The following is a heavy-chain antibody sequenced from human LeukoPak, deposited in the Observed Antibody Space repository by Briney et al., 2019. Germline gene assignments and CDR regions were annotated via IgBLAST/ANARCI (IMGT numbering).Heavy chain of an antibody. CDR3: ARDGCSGGSCSPDYYYYYMDV. CDR2: ISSSGSTI. D-gene: IGHD2-15*01. CDR1: GFTFSSYE. Sequence: GGSLRLSCAASGFTFSSYEMNWVRQAPGKGLEWVSYISSSGSTIYYADSVKGRFTISRDNAKNSLYLQMNSLRAEDTAVYYCARDGCSGGSCSPDYYYYYMDVWGKGTTVTVSS. J-gene: IGHJ6*03. V-gene: IGHV3-48*03.